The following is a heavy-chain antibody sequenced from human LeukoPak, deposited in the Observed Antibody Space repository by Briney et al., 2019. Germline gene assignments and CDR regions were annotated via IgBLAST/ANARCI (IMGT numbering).Heavy chain of an antibody. Sequence: ASGTLSLTCTVSGGSISSSSYYWGWIRQPPGTGLEWIGSIYYSGSTYYNPSLKSRVTISVDTSKNQFSLKLSSVTAADTAVYYCARHGPTWNYGEIDYWGQGTLVTVSS. CDR3: ARHGPTWNYGEIDY. V-gene: IGHV4-39*01. D-gene: IGHD1-7*01. J-gene: IGHJ4*02. CDR1: GGSISSSSYY. CDR2: IYYSGST.